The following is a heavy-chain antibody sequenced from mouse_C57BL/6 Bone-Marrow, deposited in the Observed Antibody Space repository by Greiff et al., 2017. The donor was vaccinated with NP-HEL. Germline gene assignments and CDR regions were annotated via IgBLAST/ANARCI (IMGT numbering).Heavy chain of an antibody. V-gene: IGHV2-2*01. CDR1: GFSLTSYG. CDR3: ARNSNYGYWYFDV. J-gene: IGHJ1*03. CDR2: IWSGGST. D-gene: IGHD2-5*01. Sequence: VQLQQSGPGLVQPSQSLSITCTVSGFSLTSYGVHWVRQSPGKGLEWLGVIWSGGSTDYNAAFISRLSISKDNSKSQVFFKMNSLQADDTAIYYCARNSNYGYWYFDVWGTGTTVTVSS.